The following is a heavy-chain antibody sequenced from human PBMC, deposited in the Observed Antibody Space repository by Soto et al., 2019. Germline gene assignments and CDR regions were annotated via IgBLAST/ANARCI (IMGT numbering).Heavy chain of an antibody. D-gene: IGHD1-26*01. CDR1: GFTFNNYA. Sequence: EVQLLESGGGLVQPGGSLRLSCAASGFTFNNYAISWVRQAPGKGLEWVSTITGSGDSAYYADSVKGRFIISRDNSKNTRYMQMHSLGAEDSAIYYCAKGRGTNYYYHMDVRGGGTTVTVSS. J-gene: IGHJ6*03. CDR2: ITGSGDSA. CDR3: AKGRGTNYYYHMDV. V-gene: IGHV3-23*01.